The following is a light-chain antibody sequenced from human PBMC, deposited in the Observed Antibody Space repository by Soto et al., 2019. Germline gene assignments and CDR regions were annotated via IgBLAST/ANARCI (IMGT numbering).Light chain of an antibody. V-gene: IGLV1-36*01. Sequence: QSVLTQPPSVSEAPRQRVTISCSGSSSNIGNNAVNWYQQLPGKAPKLLIYYDDLLPSGVSDRFSGSKSGTSASLAISGLQSEDEADYYCCSFVGSSTVVVFGGGTKLTVL. J-gene: IGLJ2*01. CDR3: CSFVGSSTVVV. CDR1: SSNIGNNA. CDR2: YDD.